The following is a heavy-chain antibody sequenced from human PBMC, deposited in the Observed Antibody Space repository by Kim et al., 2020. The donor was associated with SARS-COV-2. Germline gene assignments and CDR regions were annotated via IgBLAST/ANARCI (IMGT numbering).Heavy chain of an antibody. D-gene: IGHD5-18*01. CDR1: GGSVSSGSYY. J-gene: IGHJ4*02. V-gene: IGHV4-61*01. CDR3: ARESSIQLWTQIDY. Sequence: SETLSLTCTVSGGSVSSGSYYWSWIRQPPGKGLEWIGYIYYSGSTNYNPSLKSRVTISVDTSKNQFSLKLSSVTAADTAVYYCARESSIQLWTQIDYWGQGTLVTVSS. CDR2: IYYSGST.